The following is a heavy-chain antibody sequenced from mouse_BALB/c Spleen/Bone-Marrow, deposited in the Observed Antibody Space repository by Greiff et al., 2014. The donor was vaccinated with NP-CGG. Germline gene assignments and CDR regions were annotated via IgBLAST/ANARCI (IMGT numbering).Heavy chain of an antibody. Sequence: VQLKESGAELVKPGASVKLSCTASGFNIKDTYMHWVKQRPEQGLEWIGRIDPANGNTKYDPKFQGKATITADTSSNTAYLRLSSLTSEDAAVYCCAAYYYGSSWGFAYWGQGTLVTVSA. CDR2: IDPANGNT. V-gene: IGHV14-3*02. D-gene: IGHD1-1*01. CDR1: GFNIKDTY. CDR3: AAYYYGSSWGFAY. J-gene: IGHJ3*01.